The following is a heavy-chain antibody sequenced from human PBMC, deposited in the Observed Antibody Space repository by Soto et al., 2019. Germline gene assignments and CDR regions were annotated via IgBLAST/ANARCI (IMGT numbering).Heavy chain of an antibody. Sequence: GGSLRLSCAASGFTFSSYGMHWVRQAPGKGLEWVAVIWYDGSNKYYADSVKGRFTISRDNSKNTLYLQMNSLRAEDTAVYYCARDSDSSSYPANFPFDPWGQGTLVTVSS. CDR1: GFTFSSYG. D-gene: IGHD6-6*01. CDR3: ARDSDSSSYPANFPFDP. V-gene: IGHV3-33*01. CDR2: IWYDGSNK. J-gene: IGHJ5*02.